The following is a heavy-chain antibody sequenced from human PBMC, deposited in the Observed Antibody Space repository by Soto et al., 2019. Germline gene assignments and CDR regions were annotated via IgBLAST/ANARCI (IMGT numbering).Heavy chain of an antibody. J-gene: IGHJ6*02. CDR3: ARHISYYYYGMDV. Sequence: PSETLSLTCAVYGGSFSGYYWSWIRQPPGKGLEWIGSIYYSGSTYYNPSLKSRVTISVDTSKNQFSLKLSSVTAADTAVYYCARHISYYYYGMDVWGQGTTVTVSS. CDR1: GGSFSGYY. CDR2: IYYSGST. D-gene: IGHD1-20*01. V-gene: IGHV4-34*01.